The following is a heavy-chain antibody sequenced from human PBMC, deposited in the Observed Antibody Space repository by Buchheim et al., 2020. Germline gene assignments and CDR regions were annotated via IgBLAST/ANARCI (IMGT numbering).Heavy chain of an antibody. CDR1: GGSFSGYY. V-gene: IGHV4-34*01. Sequence: QVQLQQWGAGLLKPSETLSLTCAVYGGSFSGYYWSWIRQPPGKGLEWIGEINHRGSTNYNPSLKSRVTISVDTSKNPLSLKLSSVTAADTAVYYCARVKKDYIWGSYRSPRSYFDYWGQGTL. CDR3: ARVKKDYIWGSYRSPRSYFDY. D-gene: IGHD3-16*02. CDR2: INHRGST. J-gene: IGHJ4*02.